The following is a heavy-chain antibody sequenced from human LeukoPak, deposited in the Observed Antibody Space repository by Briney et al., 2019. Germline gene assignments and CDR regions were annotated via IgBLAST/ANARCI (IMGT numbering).Heavy chain of an antibody. CDR2: ISYSRSTI. D-gene: IGHD3-9*01. V-gene: IGHV3-48*01. CDR1: GFTFSSYS. CDR3: ARGYDILTNAFDY. J-gene: IGHJ4*02. Sequence: GGSLRLACAASGFTFSSYSMNWARQAPGKGLEWVSYISYSRSTIYYADSVKGRFTISRDNAKNSLYLQMDSLRAEDTAVYYCARGYDILTNAFDYWGQGTLVTVSS.